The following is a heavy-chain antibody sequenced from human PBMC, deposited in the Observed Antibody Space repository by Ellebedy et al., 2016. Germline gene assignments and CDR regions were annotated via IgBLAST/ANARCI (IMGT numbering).Heavy chain of an antibody. CDR3: ARDYGGRQDY. D-gene: IGHD4-23*01. J-gene: IGHJ4*02. V-gene: IGHV1-18*01. Sequence: ASVKVSCKASGSSFSSYNLTWVRQAPGHGLDWLGWISPYIGDTPYAQTFQGRVTMTTDTSTGTAYMEMWSLRSDDTAVYYCARDYGGRQDYWGQGTLVTVSS. CDR2: ISPYIGDT. CDR1: GSSFSSYN.